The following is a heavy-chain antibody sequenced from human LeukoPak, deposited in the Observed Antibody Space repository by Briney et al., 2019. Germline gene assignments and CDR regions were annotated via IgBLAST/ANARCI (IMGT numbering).Heavy chain of an antibody. Sequence: GASVKVSCKASGYTFTCYDINWVRQATGQGLEWMGWMNPNSGNTGYAQKFQGRVTMTRNTSISTAYMELSSLRSEDTAVYYCAREYNFWSGYYMGYYYGMDVWGQGTTVTVSS. D-gene: IGHD3-3*01. CDR3: AREYNFWSGYYMGYYYGMDV. CDR1: GYTFTCYD. CDR2: MNPNSGNT. V-gene: IGHV1-8*01. J-gene: IGHJ6*02.